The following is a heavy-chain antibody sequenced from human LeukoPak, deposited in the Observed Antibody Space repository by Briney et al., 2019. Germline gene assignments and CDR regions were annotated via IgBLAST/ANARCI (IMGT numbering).Heavy chain of an antibody. CDR3: ARASYSSVCDY. J-gene: IGHJ4*02. CDR1: GFTLSSYV. CDR2: ISSSGSTI. Sequence: PGGALRLSCAASGFTLSSYVMNWGSQAPRERLEWVSYISSSGSTIYYTDSVKGRFTISRDNAKTSLYLQMNSLRAEDTAVYYCARASYSSVCDYGGQGTLVTVST. D-gene: IGHD6-19*01. V-gene: IGHV3-48*03.